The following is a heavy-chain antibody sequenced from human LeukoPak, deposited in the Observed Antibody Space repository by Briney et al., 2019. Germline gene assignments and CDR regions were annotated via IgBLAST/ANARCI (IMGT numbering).Heavy chain of an antibody. CDR3: ATDFYDST. J-gene: IGHJ5*02. CDR1: GFTFSNAW. V-gene: IGHV3-15*07. CDR2: IRSNSDGGTI. Sequence: GGSLRPSCATSGFTFSNAWMNWVCQAPGKGLEWVGRIRSNSDGGTIDYAAPVKGRFTLSRDDSKTTLYLQMNSLQTEDTAVYYCATDFYDSTWGQGTLVTVSS. D-gene: IGHD3-22*01.